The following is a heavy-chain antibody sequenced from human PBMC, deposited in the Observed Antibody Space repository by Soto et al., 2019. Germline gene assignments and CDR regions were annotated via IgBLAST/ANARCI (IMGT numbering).Heavy chain of an antibody. V-gene: IGHV4-34*01. Sequence: SETLSLTCAVYGGSFSGYYWSWIRQPPGKGLEWIGEIDHSGSTNYNPSLKSRVTISVDTSKNQFSLKLSSVTAADTAVYYCAIGQRSSSWSIFDYWGQGTLVTVSS. D-gene: IGHD6-13*01. CDR2: IDHSGST. J-gene: IGHJ4*02. CDR1: GGSFSGYY. CDR3: AIGQRSSSWSIFDY.